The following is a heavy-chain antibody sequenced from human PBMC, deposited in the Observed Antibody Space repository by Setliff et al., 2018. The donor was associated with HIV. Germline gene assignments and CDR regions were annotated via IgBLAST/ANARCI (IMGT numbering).Heavy chain of an antibody. CDR3: ARHAVVGATPYYFDY. D-gene: IGHD1-26*01. Sequence: PSETLSLTCTVSGGSISSFYWSWIRQPPGKGPEWIGYINSSGRTNYNPSLKGRVTISLDTSKTQFSLKLSSVTAADTAIYYCARHAVVGATPYYFDYWGQGTLVTVSS. CDR2: INSSGRT. V-gene: IGHV4-4*09. J-gene: IGHJ4*02. CDR1: GGSISSFY.